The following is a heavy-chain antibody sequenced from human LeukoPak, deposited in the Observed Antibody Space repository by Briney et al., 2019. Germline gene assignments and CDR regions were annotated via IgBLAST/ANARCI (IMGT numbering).Heavy chain of an antibody. V-gene: IGHV3-74*01. J-gene: IGHJ4*02. Sequence: GGSLRLSCAVSGFTFSSYWMHWVRQAPGKGLVWVSRINSDGSNTNYADSVKGRFTISRDNSKNTLYLKMNSLRAEDTAVYYCAKEGSNGDFDYWGQGTLVTVSS. CDR3: AKEGSNGDFDY. CDR1: GFTFSSYW. D-gene: IGHD1-26*01. CDR2: INSDGSNT.